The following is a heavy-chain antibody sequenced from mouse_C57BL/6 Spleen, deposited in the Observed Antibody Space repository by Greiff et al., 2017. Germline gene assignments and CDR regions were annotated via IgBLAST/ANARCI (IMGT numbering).Heavy chain of an antibody. Sequence: EVKLVESGGGLVKPGGSLKLSCAASGFTFSDYGMHWVRQAPEKGLEWVAYISSGSSTIYYADTVKGRFTISSDNAKNTLFLQMTSLRSEDTAMYYCARKDYYGSSLGYWGQGTSVTVSS. CDR2: ISSGSSTI. D-gene: IGHD1-1*01. V-gene: IGHV5-17*01. J-gene: IGHJ4*01. CDR1: GFTFSDYG. CDR3: ARKDYYGSSLGY.